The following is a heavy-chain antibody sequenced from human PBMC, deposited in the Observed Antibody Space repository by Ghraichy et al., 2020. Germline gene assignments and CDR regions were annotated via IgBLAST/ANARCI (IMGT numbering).Heavy chain of an antibody. D-gene: IGHD5-24*01. CDR1: GYTFTGYY. J-gene: IGHJ4*02. CDR2: INPNSGGT. V-gene: IGHV1-2*02. CDR3: ARDAKGGEMATIGGLSIDY. Sequence: ASVKVSCKASGYTFTGYYMHWVRQAPGQGLEWMGWINPNSGGTNYAQKFQGRVTMTRDTSISTAYMELSRLRSDDTAVYYCARDAKGGEMATIGGLSIDYWGQGTLVTVSS.